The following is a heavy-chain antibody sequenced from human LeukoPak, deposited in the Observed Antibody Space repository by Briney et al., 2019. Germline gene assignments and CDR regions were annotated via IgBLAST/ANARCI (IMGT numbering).Heavy chain of an antibody. CDR2: IYYSGST. Sequence: PSETLPLNCTVTGGSINNYYWSWLQQPPGQGLEWIGYIYYSGSTNYNPSLKSRVTISLDMSKKQFSLQLSSVTAADTAVYYCARADSSGYYLDAFDIWGQGTMVSVCS. V-gene: IGHV4-59*01. CDR3: ARADSSGYYLDAFDI. J-gene: IGHJ3*02. CDR1: GGSINNYY. D-gene: IGHD3-22*01.